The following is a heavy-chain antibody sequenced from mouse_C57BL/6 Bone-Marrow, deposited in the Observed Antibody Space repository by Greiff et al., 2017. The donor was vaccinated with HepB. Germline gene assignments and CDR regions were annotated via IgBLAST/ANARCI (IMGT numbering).Heavy chain of an antibody. D-gene: IGHD3-2*02. CDR3: AREDSSGPFFAY. CDR1: GYNFTSHR. CDR2: IFPGSGST. V-gene: IGHV1-56*01. J-gene: IGHJ3*01. Sequence: QVQLQQSGPKLVRPGASVKISCKAPGYNFTSHRMQWVRQRPGQGLEWIGEIFPGSGSTYYNEKFKGKATLTVDTSSSTAYMQLSSLTSEDSAVYFCAREDSSGPFFAYWGQGTLVTVSA.